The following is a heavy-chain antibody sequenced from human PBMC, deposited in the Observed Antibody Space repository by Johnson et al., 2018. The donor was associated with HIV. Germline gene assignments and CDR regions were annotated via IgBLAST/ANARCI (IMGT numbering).Heavy chain of an antibody. CDR2: ISYDGSDK. V-gene: IGHV3-30*04. J-gene: IGHJ3*02. Sequence: QVQLVESGGGVVQPGRSLRLSCAASGFTFSSYAMHWVRQAPAKGLQWVAVISYDGSDKDYADSVKGRFTISRDDAKNLLFLQMNSLTADDTAVYYCGRGGRVVMEDVFGIWGQGTMVTVSS. CDR1: GFTFSSYA. CDR3: GRGGRVVMEDVFGI. D-gene: IGHD3-3*01.